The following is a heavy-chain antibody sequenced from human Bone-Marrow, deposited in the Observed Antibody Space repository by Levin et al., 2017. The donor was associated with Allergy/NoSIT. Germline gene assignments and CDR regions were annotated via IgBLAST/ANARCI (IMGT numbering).Heavy chain of an antibody. CDR3: ARDGSNWSSFHY. D-gene: IGHD4-11*01. Sequence: ASVKVSCKASGYTFTGYPIHWVRQAPGQGLEWMGRINPNSGATNYAQRFQGRVTMTRDTSISTAYMELSRLRYDDTAVYYCARDGSNWSSFHYWGQGSLVTVSS. J-gene: IGHJ4*02. CDR1: GYTFTGYP. V-gene: IGHV1-2*06. CDR2: INPNSGAT.